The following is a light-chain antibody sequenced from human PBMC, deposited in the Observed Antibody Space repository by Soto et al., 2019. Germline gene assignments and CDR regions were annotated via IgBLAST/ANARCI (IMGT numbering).Light chain of an antibody. Sequence: DIQMTQSPSSLSASVGDRVTITCRASQTITNYLNWYQEKPQKAPKLLMSAASILQSGVPSRFSGSGSGTDFTLTISSLQPEDFATYYCQQSFSSPFTFGPGTKVDIK. V-gene: IGKV1-39*01. CDR1: QTITNY. J-gene: IGKJ3*01. CDR2: AAS. CDR3: QQSFSSPFT.